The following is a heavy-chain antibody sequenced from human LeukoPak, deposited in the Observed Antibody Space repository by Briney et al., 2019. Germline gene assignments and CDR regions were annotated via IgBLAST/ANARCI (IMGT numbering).Heavy chain of an antibody. CDR2: INHSGST. CDR3: AARVVPAAPHYFDY. V-gene: IGHV4-34*01. J-gene: IGHJ4*02. CDR1: GGSFSGYY. Sequence: SETLSLTCAVYGGSFSGYYWSWIRQPPGKGLEWIGEINHSGSTNYNPSLKSRVTILVDTSKNQFSLKLSSVTAADTAVYYCAARVVPAAPHYFDYWGQGTLVTVSS. D-gene: IGHD2-2*01.